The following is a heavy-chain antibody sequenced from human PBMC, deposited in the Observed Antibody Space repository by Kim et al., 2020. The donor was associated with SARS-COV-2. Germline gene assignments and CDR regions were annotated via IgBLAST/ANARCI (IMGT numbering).Heavy chain of an antibody. Sequence: GGSLRLSCAASGFTFSSYAMSWVRQAPGKGLEWVSAISGSGGSTYYADSVKGRFTISRDNSKNTLYLQMNSLRAEDTAVYYCAKDFSDPYCSSTSGSTNAYNWFDPWGQGTLVTVSS. V-gene: IGHV3-23*01. CDR1: GFTFSSYA. D-gene: IGHD2-2*01. J-gene: IGHJ5*02. CDR2: ISGSGGST. CDR3: AKDFSDPYCSSTSGSTNAYNWFDP.